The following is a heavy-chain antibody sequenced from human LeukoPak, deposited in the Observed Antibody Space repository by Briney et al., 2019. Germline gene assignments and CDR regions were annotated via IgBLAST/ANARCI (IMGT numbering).Heavy chain of an antibody. D-gene: IGHD3-3*01. CDR3: ASLGFWSGYYRY. J-gene: IGHJ4*02. Sequence: SETLSLTCAVYGGSFSGYYWSWIRQPPGKGLEWIGEINHSGSTNYNPSLKSRVTISVDTSKNQFSLKLSSVTAADTAAYYCASLGFWSGYYRYWGQGTLVTVSS. V-gene: IGHV4-34*01. CDR1: GGSFSGYY. CDR2: INHSGST.